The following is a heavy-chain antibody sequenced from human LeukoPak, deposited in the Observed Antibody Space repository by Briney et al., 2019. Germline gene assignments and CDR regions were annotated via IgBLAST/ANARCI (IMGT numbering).Heavy chain of an antibody. D-gene: IGHD3-9*01. Sequence: ASVKVSCKASGYTFTSYGISWVRQAPGQGLEWMGGIIPIFGTANYAQKFQGRVTITADESTSTAYMELSSLRSEDTAVYYCARVVRYFDDYYYMDVWGKGTTVTVSS. CDR2: IIPIFGTA. J-gene: IGHJ6*03. V-gene: IGHV1-69*13. CDR1: GYTFTSYG. CDR3: ARVVRYFDDYYYMDV.